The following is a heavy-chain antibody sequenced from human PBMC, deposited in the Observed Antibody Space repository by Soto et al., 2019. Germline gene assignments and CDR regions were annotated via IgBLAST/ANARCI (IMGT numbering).Heavy chain of an antibody. V-gene: IGHV1-18*01. CDR1: GYTITNCG. J-gene: IGHJ6*02. D-gene: IGHD3-3*01. Sequence: ASVKVSCMASGYTITNCGISCVRQDQDQGLEWMGWISAYNGNTKYAQKLQGRVTMTTDTSTSTAYMELRSLRSDDTAVYYCAITISTVNYYYYYYGMDVWGQGTTVTVSS. CDR3: AITISTVNYYYYYYGMDV. CDR2: ISAYNGNT.